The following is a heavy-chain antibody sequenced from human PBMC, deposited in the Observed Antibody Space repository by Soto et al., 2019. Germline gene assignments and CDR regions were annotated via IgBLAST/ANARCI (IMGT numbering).Heavy chain of an antibody. Sequence: QVQLQESGPGLVKPSETLSLTCTVSGGSISSYYWSWIRQPPGKGLEWIGYIYYSGSTNYNPSLKCRVTISVDTSKNQFSLKLSSVTAADTAVYYCARGRGSLYYMDVWGKGTTVTVSS. CDR3: ARGRGSLYYMDV. V-gene: IGHV4-59*01. J-gene: IGHJ6*03. CDR1: GGSISSYY. D-gene: IGHD3-16*01. CDR2: IYYSGST.